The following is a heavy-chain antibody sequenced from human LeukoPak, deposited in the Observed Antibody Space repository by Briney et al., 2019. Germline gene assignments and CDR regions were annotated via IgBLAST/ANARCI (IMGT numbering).Heavy chain of an antibody. CDR3: ARVIPGYDAFDM. CDR2: ISSSSSTI. D-gene: IGHD1-1*01. Sequence: GGSLRLSCAASGFTFSSYSMNWVRQAPGKGLEWVSYISSSSSTIYCADSVKGRFTISRDNAKNSLYLQMNSLRAEDTAVYYCARVIPGYDAFDMWGQGTMVSVSS. J-gene: IGHJ3*02. V-gene: IGHV3-48*01. CDR1: GFTFSSYS.